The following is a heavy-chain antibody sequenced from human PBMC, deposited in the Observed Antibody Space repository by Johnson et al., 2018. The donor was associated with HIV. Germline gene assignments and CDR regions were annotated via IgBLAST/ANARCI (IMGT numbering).Heavy chain of an antibody. V-gene: IGHV3-30*02. J-gene: IGHJ3*01. CDR3: AKETRDSRSAFDV. CDR2: IRYDGSNK. Sequence: QVQLVESGGGVVQPGGSLRLSCAASGFTFSSYGMHWVRQAPGKGLEWVAFIRYDGSNKYYADSVKGRFTISRDTSKKSVFLQMNNLRPEDTAVYYCAKETRDSRSAFDVWGQGTLVTVSS. D-gene: IGHD4-11*01. CDR1: GFTFSSYG.